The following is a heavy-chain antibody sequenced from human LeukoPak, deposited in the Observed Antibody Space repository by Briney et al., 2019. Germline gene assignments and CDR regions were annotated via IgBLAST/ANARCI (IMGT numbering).Heavy chain of an antibody. CDR1: GFTFSGSA. J-gene: IGHJ4*02. CDR2: IRSKANSYAT. CDR3: TRYYYDSSGYYYLFDY. D-gene: IGHD3-22*01. Sequence: GGSLRLSCAASGFTFSGSAMHWVRQASGKGLEWVGRIRSKANSYATAYAASVQGRFTISRDDSKNTAYLQMNSLKTEDTAVYYCTRYYYDSSGYYYLFDYWGQGTLVTVSS. V-gene: IGHV3-73*01.